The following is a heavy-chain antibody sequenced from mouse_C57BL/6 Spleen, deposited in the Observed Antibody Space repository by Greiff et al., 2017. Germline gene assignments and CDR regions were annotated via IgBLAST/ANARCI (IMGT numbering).Heavy chain of an antibody. CDR1: GYAFSSSW. D-gene: IGHD2-1*01. J-gene: IGHJ4*01. Sequence: VQLQQSGPELVKPGASVKISCKASGYAFSSSWMNWVKQRPGKGLEWIGRIYPGDGDTNYNGKFKGKATLTADKSSSTAYMQLSSLTSEDSAVYFCARSDYGNRYAMDYWGQGTSVTVSS. CDR2: IYPGDGDT. V-gene: IGHV1-82*01. CDR3: ARSDYGNRYAMDY.